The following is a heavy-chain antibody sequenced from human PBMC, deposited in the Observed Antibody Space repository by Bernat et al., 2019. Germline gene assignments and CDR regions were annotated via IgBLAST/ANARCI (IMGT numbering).Heavy chain of an antibody. CDR3: TRDYDFWSGAPANNWFDP. D-gene: IGHD3-3*01. J-gene: IGHJ5*02. CDR1: GFTFSDYY. V-gene: IGHV3-11*05. Sequence: QVQLVESGGGLVKPGGSLRLSCAASGFTFSDYYMSWIRQAPGKGLDWVSYISSSSSYTNYADSVKGRFTISRDNAKNSLYLQMNSLKTEDTAVYYCTRDYDFWSGAPANNWFDPWGQGTLVTVSS. CDR2: ISSSSSYT.